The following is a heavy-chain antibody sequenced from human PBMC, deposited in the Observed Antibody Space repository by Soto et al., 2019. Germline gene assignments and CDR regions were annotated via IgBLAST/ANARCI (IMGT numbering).Heavy chain of an antibody. CDR3: AKDLLRCNGGFDAFDI. J-gene: IGHJ3*02. CDR2: ISWNSGSI. D-gene: IGHD3-10*01. Sequence: EVQLVESGGGLVQPGRSLRLSCAASGFTFDDYAMHWVRQAPGKGLEWVSGISWNSGSIGYADSVKGRFTISRDNAKNSLYLQMNSLRAEDTALYYCAKDLLRCNGGFDAFDIWGQGTMVTVSS. CDR1: GFTFDDYA. V-gene: IGHV3-9*01.